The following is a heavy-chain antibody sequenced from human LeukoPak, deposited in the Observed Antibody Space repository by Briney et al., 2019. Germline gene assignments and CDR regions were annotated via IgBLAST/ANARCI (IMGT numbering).Heavy chain of an antibody. CDR2: ISSSGSTI. CDR3: AREGITMVRGVIIYYGMDV. CDR1: GFTFSSYE. V-gene: IGHV3-48*03. J-gene: IGHJ6*04. Sequence: QPGGSLRLSCAASGFTFSSYEMNWVRQAPGKGLEWVSYISSSGSTIYYAGSVKGRFTISRDNAKNSLYLQMNSLRAEDTAVYYCAREGITMVRGVIIYYGMDVWGKGTTVTVSS. D-gene: IGHD3-10*01.